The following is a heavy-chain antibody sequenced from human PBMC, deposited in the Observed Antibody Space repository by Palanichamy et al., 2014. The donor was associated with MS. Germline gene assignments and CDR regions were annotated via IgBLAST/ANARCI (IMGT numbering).Heavy chain of an antibody. V-gene: IGHV4-59*01. D-gene: IGHD3-3*01. Sequence: QVQLQESGPGLVRPSETLSLTCTVSGGSINGYYWAWIRQSPEKGLEWIGYIYYTGSTTYNPSLRSRVAMSVDTSKNQFSLSLNSVTTADTATYFCARRGDFWSQSYHVRLSAFDIWGQGTGVTVSS. CDR2: IYYTGST. CDR1: GGSINGYY. J-gene: IGHJ3*02. CDR3: ARRGDFWSQSYHVRLSAFDI.